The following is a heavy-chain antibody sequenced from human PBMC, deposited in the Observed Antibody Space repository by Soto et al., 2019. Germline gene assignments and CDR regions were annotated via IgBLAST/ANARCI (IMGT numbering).Heavy chain of an antibody. CDR3: ARGYSGHNTYDMDV. Sequence: QVQLVQSGAEVKTPGASVKVSCKASGYNFPSHDIYWVRQAAGQGLEWMGWMNPSSGNTGYSQKFQGRVTMTRRTTLNTAYMEMSALRSEDTAVYYCARGYSGHNTYDMDVWGKGTTVTVSS. V-gene: IGHV1-8*02. D-gene: IGHD2-15*01. CDR1: GYNFPSHD. CDR2: MNPSSGNT. J-gene: IGHJ6*03.